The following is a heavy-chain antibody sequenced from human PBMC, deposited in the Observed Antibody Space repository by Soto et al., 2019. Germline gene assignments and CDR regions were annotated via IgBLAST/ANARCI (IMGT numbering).Heavy chain of an antibody. J-gene: IGHJ4*02. V-gene: IGHV1-3*01. CDR2: INAGNGNT. CDR1: GYTFTSYA. CDR3: ASSGGSVYEFDY. Sequence: ASVKVSCKASGYTFTSYAMHWVRQAPGQRLEWMGWINAGNGNTKYSQKFQGRVTITRDTSASTAYMELSSLRSEDTAVYYCASSGGSVYEFDYCGQGSLVTVSS. D-gene: IGHD5-12*01.